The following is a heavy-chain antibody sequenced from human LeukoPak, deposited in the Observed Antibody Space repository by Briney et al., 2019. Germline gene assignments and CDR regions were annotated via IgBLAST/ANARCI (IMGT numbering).Heavy chain of an antibody. CDR1: GFTFSSYS. Sequence: GGSLRLSCAASGFTFSSYSMNWVRQAPGKGLEWVSSISSSSSYIYYADSVKGRFTISRDNAKNSLYLQMNSLRAEDTAVYYCARWVSSYYYMDVWAKGPRSPSP. CDR2: ISSSSSYI. J-gene: IGHJ6*03. CDR3: ARWVSSYYYMDV. D-gene: IGHD2/OR15-2a*01. V-gene: IGHV3-21*01.